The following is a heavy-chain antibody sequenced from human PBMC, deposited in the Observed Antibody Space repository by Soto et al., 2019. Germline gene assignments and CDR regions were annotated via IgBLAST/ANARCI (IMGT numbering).Heavy chain of an antibody. J-gene: IGHJ5*02. CDR1: GFTFSSYA. CDR3: AKGDHSSSWRLGWFDP. CDR2: ISGSGGST. V-gene: IGHV3-23*01. D-gene: IGHD6-13*01. Sequence: LRLSCAASGFTFSSYAMSWVRQAPGKGLEWVSAISGSGGSTYYADSVKGRFTISRDNSKNTLYLQMNSLRAEDTAVYYCAKGDHSSSWRLGWFDPWGQGTLVTV.